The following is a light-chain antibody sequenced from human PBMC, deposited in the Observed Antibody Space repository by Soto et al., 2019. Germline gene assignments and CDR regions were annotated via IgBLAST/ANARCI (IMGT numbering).Light chain of an antibody. Sequence: ESVMTQSPVTLSLSPGERATLSCTASQSVNNNVAWYQQKPGHTPRLLIYSASIGATGTPARFSGSGSGSDFTLTISSLQSEDFTVYYCQQYNKWPLTFGPGTKVDNK. J-gene: IGKJ3*01. CDR2: SAS. CDR3: QQYNKWPLT. CDR1: QSVNNN. V-gene: IGKV3-15*01.